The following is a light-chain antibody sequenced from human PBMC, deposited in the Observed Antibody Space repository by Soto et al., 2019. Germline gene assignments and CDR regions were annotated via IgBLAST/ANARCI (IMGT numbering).Light chain of an antibody. J-gene: IGKJ1*01. CDR1: QSISGW. V-gene: IGKV1-5*03. CDR3: QQYSTYWT. Sequence: DIQMTQSPSTVSASVGDRVTITCRASQSISGWLAWFQQKPGKAPKLLIHKTSTLESGVASRFSGSGSGTAFALTISSLQPDDFAVYYCQQYSTYWTFGQGTKMEI. CDR2: KTS.